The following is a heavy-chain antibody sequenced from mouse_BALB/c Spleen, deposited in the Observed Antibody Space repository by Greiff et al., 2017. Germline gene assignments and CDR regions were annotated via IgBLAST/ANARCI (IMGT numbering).Heavy chain of an antibody. Sequence: EVMLVESGGGLVQPGGSLRLSCATSGFTFTDYYMSWVRQPPGKALEWLGFIRNKANGYTTEYSASVKGRFTISRDNSQSILYLQMNTLRAEDSATYYCAREGDYDVGYAMDYWGQGTSVTVSS. V-gene: IGHV7-3*02. CDR2: IRNKANGYTT. CDR3: AREGDYDVGYAMDY. CDR1: GFTFTDYY. D-gene: IGHD2-4*01. J-gene: IGHJ4*01.